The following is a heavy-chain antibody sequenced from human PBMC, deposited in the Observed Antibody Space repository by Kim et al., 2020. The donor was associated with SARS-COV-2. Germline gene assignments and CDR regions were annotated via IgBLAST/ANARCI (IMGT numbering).Heavy chain of an antibody. Sequence: NPSLKSRVTISVDTSKHQFSLKLSSVTAADTAVYYWARSTWYQPLPGWFDPWGQGTLVTVSS. CDR3: ARSTWYQPLPGWFDP. J-gene: IGHJ5*02. D-gene: IGHD2-2*01. V-gene: IGHV4-39*01.